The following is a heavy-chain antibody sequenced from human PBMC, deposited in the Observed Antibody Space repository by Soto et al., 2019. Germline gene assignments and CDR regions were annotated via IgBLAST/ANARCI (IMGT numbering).Heavy chain of an antibody. D-gene: IGHD3-3*01. V-gene: IGHV4-4*02. CDR3: ARNDFWTGFSSNWFDP. J-gene: IGHJ5*02. Sequence: PSETLSLTCAVSGGSIGSHWWSWVRQPPGKGLEWIGEIYHSGSTNYSPSLESRVTISVDNSKNQFSLKLRSVTAADMAVYYCARNDFWTGFSSNWFDPWGQGTLVTVSS. CDR2: IYHSGST. CDR1: GGSIGSHW.